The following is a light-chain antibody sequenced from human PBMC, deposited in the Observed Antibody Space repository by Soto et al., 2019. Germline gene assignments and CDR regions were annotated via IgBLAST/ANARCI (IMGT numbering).Light chain of an antibody. V-gene: IGKV3-20*01. CDR2: GAS. CDR3: QQYRSSTPGIT. Sequence: EIVLTQSPGTLSLSPGERATLSCRASHRVSSSYVAWYQQKPVQAPRLLIHGASSRATGIPDRFSGSGSGTDFALTITSLEPEDFAVYYCQQYRSSTPGITFGQGTRLEIK. CDR1: HRVSSSY. J-gene: IGKJ5*01.